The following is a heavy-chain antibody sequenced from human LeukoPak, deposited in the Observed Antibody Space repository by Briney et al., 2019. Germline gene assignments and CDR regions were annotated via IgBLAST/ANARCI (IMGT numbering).Heavy chain of an antibody. Sequence: ASVKVSCKSSGYNFRSYGIAWVRQAPGQGLEWMGWISAYNGNTNYAQNLQGRVTMTTDTSTRIAYMELRSLGSDDTAIYYCARFSIPANWFDPWGQGTLVTVSS. CDR3: ARFSIPANWFDP. CDR1: GYNFRSYG. D-gene: IGHD6-25*01. J-gene: IGHJ5*02. V-gene: IGHV1-18*01. CDR2: ISAYNGNT.